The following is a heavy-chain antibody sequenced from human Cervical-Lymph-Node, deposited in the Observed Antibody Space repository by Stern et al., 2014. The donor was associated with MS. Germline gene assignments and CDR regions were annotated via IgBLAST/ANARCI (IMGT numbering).Heavy chain of an antibody. CDR3: ARLEMATITPWYFDL. CDR2: IFLNDEK. V-gene: IGHV2-26*01. Sequence: ESGPVLVKPTETLTLTCTVSGFSLSNARMGVSWIRQPPGKALEWLANIFLNDEKSYSTSLKSRLTISKDTSKSQVVLTMTNMDPVDTATYYCARLEMATITPWYFDLWGRGTLVTVSS. D-gene: IGHD5-24*01. J-gene: IGHJ2*01. CDR1: GFSLSNARMG.